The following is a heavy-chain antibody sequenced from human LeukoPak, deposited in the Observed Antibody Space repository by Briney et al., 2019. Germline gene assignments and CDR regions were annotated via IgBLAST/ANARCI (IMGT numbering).Heavy chain of an antibody. Sequence: GGSLRLSCAASGFTFDDYAMHWVRQAPGKGLEWVSTISGSGGSTYYADSVKGRFTISRDNSKNTLYLQMNSLRAEDTAVYYCAKESDGDYGINWFDPWGQGTLVTVSS. CDR2: ISGSGGST. J-gene: IGHJ5*02. D-gene: IGHD4-17*01. CDR1: GFTFDDYA. V-gene: IGHV3-23*01. CDR3: AKESDGDYGINWFDP.